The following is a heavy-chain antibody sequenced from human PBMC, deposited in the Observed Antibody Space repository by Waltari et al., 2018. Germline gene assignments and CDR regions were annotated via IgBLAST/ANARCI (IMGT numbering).Heavy chain of an antibody. D-gene: IGHD6-19*01. J-gene: IGHJ4*02. CDR3: ASPLPDSSGWDFGY. Sequence: EVQRVECGGGFLKPGGSRGPPWAAPGFTLGNSWVHWARQPPGKGLVWVSRINGDGGSTTYADSVKGRFTISRDNAKNTLYLRMDSLRDDDTAVYYCASPLPDSSGWDFGYWGRGTLVTVSS. CDR1: GFTLGNSW. V-gene: IGHV3-74*03. CDR2: INGDGGST.